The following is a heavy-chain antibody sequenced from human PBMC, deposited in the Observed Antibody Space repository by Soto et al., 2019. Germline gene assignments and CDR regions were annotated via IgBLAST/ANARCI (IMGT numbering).Heavy chain of an antibody. J-gene: IGHJ3*02. CDR3: AKVEGYYDSSGFDAFDI. CDR1: VFTFSSYA. Sequence: GSLRLSCAASVFTFSSYAMSWVRQAPGKGLEWVSAISGSGGSTYYADSVKGRFTISRDNSKNTLYLQMNSLRAEDTAVYYCAKVEGYYDSSGFDAFDIWGQGTMVTVSS. V-gene: IGHV3-23*01. D-gene: IGHD3-22*01. CDR2: ISGSGGST.